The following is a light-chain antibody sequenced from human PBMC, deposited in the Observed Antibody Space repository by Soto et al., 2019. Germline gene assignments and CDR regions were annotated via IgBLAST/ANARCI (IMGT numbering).Light chain of an antibody. V-gene: IGLV2-14*01. Sequence: QSALAQPASLSGSPGQSIAISCTGTSSDIGGYNYVSWYQQHPGKAPKLMIYEVTYRPSGVSNRFSGSKSGNTASLTISGLQAEDEADYYCNSYTSSSTLVFGTGTKVTVL. CDR2: EVT. J-gene: IGLJ1*01. CDR3: NSYTSSSTLV. CDR1: SSDIGGYNY.